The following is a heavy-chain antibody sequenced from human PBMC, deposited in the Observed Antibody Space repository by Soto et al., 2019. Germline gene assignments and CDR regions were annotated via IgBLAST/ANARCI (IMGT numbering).Heavy chain of an antibody. Sequence: PGGSLRLSCAASGFSFSNYGMYWVRQAPGKGLEWVAAISYDGSSKYHADSVKGRFTISRDNSKNTLHLQMNSLRAEDTAVYYCSKDRRGGRAVLDSWGQGTPVTVSS. V-gene: IGHV3-30*18. CDR3: SKDRRGGRAVLDS. D-gene: IGHD2-8*01. CDR1: GFSFSNYG. CDR2: ISYDGSSK. J-gene: IGHJ4*02.